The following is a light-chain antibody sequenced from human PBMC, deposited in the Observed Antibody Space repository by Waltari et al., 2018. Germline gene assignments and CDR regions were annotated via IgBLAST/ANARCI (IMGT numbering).Light chain of an antibody. J-gene: IGKJ1*01. Sequence: DIQMTQSPSSLSASVGDRVTITCRASQTIDSYLNWYQQKPGKAPNLLIYAASSLQSGVPSRFSGSGSGTDFTLTISSLQPEDFAVYFCQQSYRTPWTFGQGTRVEIK. CDR1: QTIDSY. CDR3: QQSYRTPWT. CDR2: AAS. V-gene: IGKV1-39*01.